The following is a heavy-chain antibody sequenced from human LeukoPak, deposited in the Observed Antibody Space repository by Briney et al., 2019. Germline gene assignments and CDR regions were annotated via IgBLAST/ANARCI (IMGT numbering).Heavy chain of an antibody. CDR1: GGSISSGGYY. J-gene: IGHJ3*02. CDR3: ARGCAERWLQLPVACDI. Sequence: SETLSLTCTVSGGSISSGGYYWSWIRPHPGKGLEWIGYTYYSGSHYYNPSLKSRVNISVDTSKNQFSLKLSFVTAADTAVDYCARGCAERWLQLPVACDIWGQGTMVTVSS. D-gene: IGHD5-24*01. CDR2: TYYSGSH. V-gene: IGHV4-31*03.